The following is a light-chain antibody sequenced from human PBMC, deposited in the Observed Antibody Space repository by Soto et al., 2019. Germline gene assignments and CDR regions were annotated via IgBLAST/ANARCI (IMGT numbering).Light chain of an antibody. J-gene: IGKJ1*01. CDR2: TAS. CDR3: QQSYSTPWT. V-gene: IGKV1-39*01. CDR1: QSISDF. Sequence: DIQMTRSPYSRSASVGDRGTITCRASQSISDFLNWYQQKPGKAPKLLIYTASSLQSGVPSRFSGSGSGTDFTLTVSSLQPEDFATYFCQQSYSTPWTFGHGTKVDIK.